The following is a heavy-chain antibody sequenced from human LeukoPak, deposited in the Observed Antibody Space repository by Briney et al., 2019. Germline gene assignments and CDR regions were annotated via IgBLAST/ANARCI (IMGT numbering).Heavy chain of an antibody. CDR3: AREDSEYSSGRTDAFDI. CDR2: IIPIFGTA. J-gene: IGHJ4*02. V-gene: IGHV1-69*01. D-gene: IGHD6-19*01. Sequence: SVKVSCKASGGTFSSYAISWVRQAPGQGLEWMGGIIPIFGTANYAQKFQGRVTITADESTSTAYMELSSLRSEDTAVYYCAREDSEYSSGRTDAFDIWGQGTLVTVSS. CDR1: GGTFSSYA.